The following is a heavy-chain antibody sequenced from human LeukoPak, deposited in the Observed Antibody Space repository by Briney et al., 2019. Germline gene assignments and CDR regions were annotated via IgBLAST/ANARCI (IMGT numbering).Heavy chain of an antibody. CDR2: AKNKAQRYTT. CDR3: AGWLSGAPRD. CDR1: GFTFSDHD. J-gene: IGHJ4*02. V-gene: IGHV3-72*01. D-gene: IGHD6-19*01. Sequence: GGSLRLSCAASGFTFSDHDMDWVRQAPGKGLEWIGRAKNKAQRYTTEYAASVSGRFTIAREDSKSTLSQQMNSLKSEDTAVYYCAGWLSGAPRDWGQGTLVTVSS.